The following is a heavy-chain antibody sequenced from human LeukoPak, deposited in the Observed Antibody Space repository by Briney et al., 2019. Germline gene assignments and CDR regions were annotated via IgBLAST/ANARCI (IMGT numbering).Heavy chain of an antibody. Sequence: SETLSLTCTVSGGSISSYYWSWIRQPPGKGLEWIGYIYYSGSTNYNPSLKSRVTISVDTSKNQFSLKLSSVTAADTAVYCCASIAVAGTIDYYYGMDVWGQGTTVTVPS. CDR2: IYYSGST. V-gene: IGHV4-59*01. CDR1: GGSISSYY. J-gene: IGHJ6*02. CDR3: ASIAVAGTIDYYYGMDV. D-gene: IGHD6-19*01.